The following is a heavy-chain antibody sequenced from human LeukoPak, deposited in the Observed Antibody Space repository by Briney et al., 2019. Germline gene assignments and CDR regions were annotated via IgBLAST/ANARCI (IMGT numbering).Heavy chain of an antibody. Sequence: GGSLRLSCVASGFSFGSNWMSWVRQAPGKGLEWVSTVYGGGNTAYADSVKGRFTISRDTSKNTLLLQMNSLRAEDTALYFCVRERFGAIVENWGQGALVIVSS. D-gene: IGHD5-24*01. CDR2: VYGGGNT. J-gene: IGHJ4*02. CDR1: GFSFGSNW. CDR3: VRERFGAIVEN. V-gene: IGHV3-53*01.